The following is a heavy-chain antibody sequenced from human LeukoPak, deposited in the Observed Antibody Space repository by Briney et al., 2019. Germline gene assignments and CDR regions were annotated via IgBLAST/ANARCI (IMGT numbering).Heavy chain of an antibody. CDR2: INPNSRVT. CDR1: GYIFTGYY. CDR3: ERAWGTTVTTFFDY. J-gene: IGHJ4*02. D-gene: IGHD4-17*01. Sequence: ASVKVSCKASGYIFTGYYMHWVRQAPGQGREWMGWINPNSRVTNYAQKFQGRVTMTRDTSISTAYMELSRLRSDDTAVYYCERAWGTTVTTFFDYWGQGTLVTVSS. V-gene: IGHV1-2*02.